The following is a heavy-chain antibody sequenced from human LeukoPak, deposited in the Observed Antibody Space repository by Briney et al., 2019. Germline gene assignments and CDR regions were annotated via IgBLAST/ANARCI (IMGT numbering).Heavy chain of an antibody. CDR3: ASARLYGGKAEAAFDI. Sequence: PSETLSLTCTVSGGSISSYYWSWIRQPAGKGLEWIGRIYTSGSTNYNPSLKSRVTMSVDTSKNQFSLKLSSVTAADTAVYYCASARLYGGKAEAAFDIRGQGTMVTVSS. CDR1: GGSISSYY. D-gene: IGHD4-23*01. CDR2: IYTSGST. J-gene: IGHJ3*02. V-gene: IGHV4-4*07.